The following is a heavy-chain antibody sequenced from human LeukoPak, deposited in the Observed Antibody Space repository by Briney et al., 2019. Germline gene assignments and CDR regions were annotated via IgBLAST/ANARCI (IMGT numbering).Heavy chain of an antibody. CDR1: GFSFSSYG. V-gene: IGHV3-30*02. D-gene: IGHD3-22*01. J-gene: IGHJ6*02. Sequence: PGGSLRLSCAASGFSFSSYGMHWVRQAPGKGLEWVTFIRYDGSDKFYADSVKGRFTISRDNSKNTLYLQMNSLRAEDTALYYCAKDDSSGSSYYFHGMDVWGQGTTVTVSS. CDR2: IRYDGSDK. CDR3: AKDDSSGSSYYFHGMDV.